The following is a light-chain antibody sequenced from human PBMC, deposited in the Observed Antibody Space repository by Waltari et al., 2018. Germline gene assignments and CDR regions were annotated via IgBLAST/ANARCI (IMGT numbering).Light chain of an antibody. CDR1: SSNIGTNY. CDR2: RSD. Sequence: QSVLTQPPSPSGTPGQRVTISCSGSSSNIGTNYIYWYQQLPATAPKLLIYRSDQRPSGVPDRFSGSKSGTSASLAISGLRSEDEADYYCAAWDDSLSGWVFGGGTKLTVL. CDR3: AAWDDSLSGWV. V-gene: IGLV1-47*01. J-gene: IGLJ3*02.